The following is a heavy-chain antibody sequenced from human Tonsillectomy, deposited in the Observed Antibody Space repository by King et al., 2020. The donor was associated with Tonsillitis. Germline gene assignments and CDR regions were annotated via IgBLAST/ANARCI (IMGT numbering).Heavy chain of an antibody. CDR3: ARQSGPFDWFDP. D-gene: IGHD5-12*01. V-gene: IGHV1-69*01. CDR1: GGTFNNYA. J-gene: IGHJ5*02. CDR2: IIPIFGTT. Sequence: VQLVESGAEVKKPGSSVKVSCKASGGTFNNYAITWVRQAPGQGLEWIGGIIPIFGTTNFAQNFQGRVTITADESTSTGYMELSSLTSEDTAVYYCARQSGPFDWFDPWGQGTLVTVSS.